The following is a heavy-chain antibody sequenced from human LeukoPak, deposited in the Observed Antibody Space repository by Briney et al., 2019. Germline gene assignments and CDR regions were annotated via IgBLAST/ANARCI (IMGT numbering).Heavy chain of an antibody. J-gene: IGHJ4*02. CDR3: ARAYYDILTGYWEPPGSPEY. CDR1: GFTFSSYS. D-gene: IGHD3-9*01. CDR2: ISSSSSYI. V-gene: IGHV3-21*01. Sequence: PGGSLRHPCAASGFTFSSYSMNWVRQAPGKGLEWVSSISSSSSYIYYADSVKGRFTISRDNAKNSLYLQMNSVRAEDTAVYYCARAYYDILTGYWEPPGSPEYRGQGTLVTGSS.